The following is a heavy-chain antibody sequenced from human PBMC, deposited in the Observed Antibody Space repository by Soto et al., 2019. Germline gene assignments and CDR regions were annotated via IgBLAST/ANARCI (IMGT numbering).Heavy chain of an antibody. J-gene: IGHJ6*03. V-gene: IGHV4-31*03. D-gene: IGHD2-15*01. Sequence: SETLSLTCTVSGGSISSGGYYWSWIRQHPGKGLEWIGYIYYSGSTYYNPSLKSRVTISVDTSKNQFSLKLSSVTAADTAVYYCARGGGAGTGYCSGGSCYGHYYYYYMDVWGKGTTVTVSS. CDR3: ARGGGAGTGYCSGGSCYGHYYYYYMDV. CDR2: IYYSGST. CDR1: GGSISSGGYY.